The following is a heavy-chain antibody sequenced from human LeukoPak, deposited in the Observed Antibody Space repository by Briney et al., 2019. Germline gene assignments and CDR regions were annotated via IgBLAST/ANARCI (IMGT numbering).Heavy chain of an antibody. Sequence: SVKASCKASGGTFSSYAISWVRQAPGQGREWTGGIIPIFGTANYAQKFQGRVTITADESTSTAYMELSSLRSEDTAVYYCARSGRTVEMAYYFDYWGQGTLVTVSS. CDR3: ARSGRTVEMAYYFDY. CDR1: GGTFSSYA. V-gene: IGHV1-69*13. J-gene: IGHJ4*02. D-gene: IGHD5-24*01. CDR2: IIPIFGTA.